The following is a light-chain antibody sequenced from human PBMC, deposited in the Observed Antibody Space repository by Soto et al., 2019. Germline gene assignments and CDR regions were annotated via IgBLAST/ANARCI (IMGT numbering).Light chain of an antibody. CDR1: SSNIGNNT. CDR2: TTN. V-gene: IGLV1-44*01. CDR3: AAWDDSLNGPV. Sequence: QSVLTQPPSASVTPGQRVSISCSGSSSNIGNNTVNWYQQFPEPAPRLLIYTTNQRPSGVPDRFSGSKSGTSASLAISGLQSEDEADYYCAAWDDSLNGPVFGGGTKLTVL. J-gene: IGLJ3*02.